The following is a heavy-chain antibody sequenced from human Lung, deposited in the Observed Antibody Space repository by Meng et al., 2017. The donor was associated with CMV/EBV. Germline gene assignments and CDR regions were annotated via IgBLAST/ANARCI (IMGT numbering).Heavy chain of an antibody. CDR1: GFSFSDYY. D-gene: IGHD6-6*01. Sequence: GGSLRLXXAASGFSFSDYYMSWIRQAPGKGLEWVSYISSTGSSIYYADSVKGRFTISRDNAKNSLYLQMNSLRAEDTAMYYCARDPRPGAYYFGMDVWGQGTXVTVSS. V-gene: IGHV3-11*04. J-gene: IGHJ6*02. CDR3: ARDPRPGAYYFGMDV. CDR2: ISSTGSSI.